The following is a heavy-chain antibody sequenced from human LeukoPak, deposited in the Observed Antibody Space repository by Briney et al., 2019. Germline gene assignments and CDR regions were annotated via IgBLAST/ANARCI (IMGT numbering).Heavy chain of an antibody. CDR3: ARGPIHYDSSGSGDY. Sequence: GGSLRLSCGASGFTFSSYGMNWVRQAPGKGLEWVSSISSSSSSIKYADSVKGRFTISRDNAKNSLYLQMNSLRAEDTAVYYCARGPIHYDSSGSGDYWGQGALVTVSS. V-gene: IGHV3-21*01. CDR2: ISSSSSSI. CDR1: GFTFSSYG. J-gene: IGHJ4*02. D-gene: IGHD3-22*01.